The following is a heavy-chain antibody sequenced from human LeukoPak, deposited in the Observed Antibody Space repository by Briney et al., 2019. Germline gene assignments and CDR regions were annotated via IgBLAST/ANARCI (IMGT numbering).Heavy chain of an antibody. V-gene: IGHV4-31*03. CDR1: GGSVSSGNYY. J-gene: IGHJ5*02. D-gene: IGHD4-17*01. CDR2: VSHSGPT. Sequence: SETLSLTCTVSGGSVSSGNYYWSWIRQHPGKGLEGIGYVSHSGPTDINPSLKSRATIAVDTSTNQFSLRLTSVTAADTAIYYCARDTRLRGTNWFDPWGQGTLVTVSS. CDR3: ARDTRLRGTNWFDP.